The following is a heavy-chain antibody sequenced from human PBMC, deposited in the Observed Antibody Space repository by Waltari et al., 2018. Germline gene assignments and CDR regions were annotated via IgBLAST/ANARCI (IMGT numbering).Heavy chain of an antibody. D-gene: IGHD5-18*01. CDR3: ARGRGYSYGRDAFDI. CDR2: INHSGGT. Sequence: QVQLQQWGAGLLKPSETLSLTCAVYGGSFSGYYWSWIRQPPGKGLEGIGEINHSGGTNVNPSPKSRVTISVDTSKNQFSLKLSSVTAADTAVYYCARGRGYSYGRDAFDIWGQGTMVTVSS. V-gene: IGHV4-34*01. CDR1: GGSFSGYY. J-gene: IGHJ3*02.